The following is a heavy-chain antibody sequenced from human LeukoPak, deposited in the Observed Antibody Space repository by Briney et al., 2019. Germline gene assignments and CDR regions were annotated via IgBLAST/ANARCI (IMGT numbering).Heavy chain of an antibody. CDR1: GFTFSSYS. J-gene: IGHJ4*02. CDR3: ARDYGGSSPFDY. Sequence: GGSLRLSCAASGFTFSSYSMKWVRQAPGKGLEWVSSISSSSSYIYYADSVKGRFTISRDNAKNSLYLQMNSLRAEDTAVYYCARDYGGSSPFDYWGQGTLVTVSS. V-gene: IGHV3-21*01. CDR2: ISSSSSYI. D-gene: IGHD4-23*01.